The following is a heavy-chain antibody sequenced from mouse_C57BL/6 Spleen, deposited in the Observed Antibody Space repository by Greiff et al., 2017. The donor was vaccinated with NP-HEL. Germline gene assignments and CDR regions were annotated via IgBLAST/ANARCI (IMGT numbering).Heavy chain of an antibody. CDR3: ARGDYEEVPYYYAMDY. V-gene: IGHV5-17*01. CDR2: ISSGSSTI. J-gene: IGHJ4*01. Sequence: DVQLVESGGGLVKPGGSLKLSCAASGFTFSDYGMHWVRQAPEKGLEWVAYISSGSSTIYYADTVKGRFTISRDNAKNTLCLQMTSLRSEDTAMYDCARGDYEEVPYYYAMDYWGQGTSVTVSS. D-gene: IGHD2-4*01. CDR1: GFTFSDYG.